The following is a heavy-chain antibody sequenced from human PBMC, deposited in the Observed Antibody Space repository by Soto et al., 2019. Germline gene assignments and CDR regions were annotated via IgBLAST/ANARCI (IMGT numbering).Heavy chain of an antibody. J-gene: IGHJ4*02. V-gene: IGHV4-39*01. Sequence: PSETLSLTCTVSGGSISSSSYYWGWIRQPPGKGLEWIGTIYYSGTTYYKPSLKSRVTMVVDRSKNQFSLKRSSVTAADTAVYYGARRGAVTVSPFDYWGQGTLVTVSS. CDR1: GGSISSSSYY. CDR3: ARRGAVTVSPFDY. CDR2: IYYSGTT. D-gene: IGHD6-19*01.